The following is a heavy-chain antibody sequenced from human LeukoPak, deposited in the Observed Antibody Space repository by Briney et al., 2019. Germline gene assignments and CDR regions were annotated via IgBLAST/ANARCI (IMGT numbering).Heavy chain of an antibody. D-gene: IGHD6-13*01. CDR3: ARGRIGSSWYGGYNWFDP. CDR1: GYTFTSYG. J-gene: IGHJ5*02. V-gene: IGHV1-8*02. CDR2: MNPNSGNT. Sequence: ASVKVSCKASGYTFTSYGISWVRQAPGQGLEWMGWMNPNSGNTGYAQKFQGRVTMTRNTSISAAYMELSSLRSEDTAVYYCARGRIGSSWYGGYNWFDPWGQGTLVTVSS.